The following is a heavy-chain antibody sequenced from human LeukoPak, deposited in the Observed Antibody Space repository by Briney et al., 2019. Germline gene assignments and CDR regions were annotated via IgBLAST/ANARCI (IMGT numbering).Heavy chain of an antibody. D-gene: IGHD3-10*01. CDR3: GSWGVNAGLDR. V-gene: IGHV3-7*01. J-gene: IGHJ4*02. Sequence: RGGSLRLSCAASGFTFSDYWMAWVRHARGGGVGWVSNIWEDGSDKYHVYSVRGRFTISRDSAKNSLNLQMNSLRAEDAGVYYCGSWGVNAGLDRGGEGTPVIVSS. CDR1: GFTFSDYW. CDR2: IWEDGSDK.